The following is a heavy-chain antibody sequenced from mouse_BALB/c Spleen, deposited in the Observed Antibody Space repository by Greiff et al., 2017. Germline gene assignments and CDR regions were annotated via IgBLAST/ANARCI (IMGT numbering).Heavy chain of an antibody. CDR1: GYNFTSYW. D-gene: IGHD2-1*01. CDR2: IYPGSGST. CDR3: ARGNLDY. Sequence: VQLQQPGAELVKPGTSVKLSCKASGYNFTSYWINWVKLRPGQGLEWIGDIYPGSGSTNYNEKFKSKATLTVDTSSSTAYMQLSSLASEDSALYYCARGNLDYWGQGTTLTVSS. V-gene: IGHV1-55*01. J-gene: IGHJ2*01.